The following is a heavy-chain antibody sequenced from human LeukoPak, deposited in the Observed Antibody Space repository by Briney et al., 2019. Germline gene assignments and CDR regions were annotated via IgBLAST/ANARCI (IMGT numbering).Heavy chain of an antibody. V-gene: IGHV3-48*03. D-gene: IGHD3-9*01. CDR3: ARGGDDILTGYYYY. CDR2: ISSSGSTI. Sequence: PGGSLRLPCAASGFTFSSYEMNWVRQAPGKGLEWVSYISSSGSTIYYADSVKGRFTISRDNAKNSLYLQMNSLRAEDTAVYYCARGGDDILTGYYYYWGQGTLVTVSS. CDR1: GFTFSSYE. J-gene: IGHJ4*02.